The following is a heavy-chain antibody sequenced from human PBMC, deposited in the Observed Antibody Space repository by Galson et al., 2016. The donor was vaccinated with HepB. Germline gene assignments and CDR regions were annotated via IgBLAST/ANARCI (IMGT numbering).Heavy chain of an antibody. Sequence: SLRLSCAASGFTFSRFGMSWVRQAPGKGLVSVSLISGSGGSTSYADSVKGRFIISRDNSNNTLYLQMNSLRAEDTAVYYCARDGLRWSPVEYFHQWGQGTLVTVSS. V-gene: IGHV3-23*01. CDR3: ARDGLRWSPVEYFHQ. CDR2: ISGSGGST. D-gene: IGHD3/OR15-3a*01. CDR1: GFTFSRFG. J-gene: IGHJ1*01.